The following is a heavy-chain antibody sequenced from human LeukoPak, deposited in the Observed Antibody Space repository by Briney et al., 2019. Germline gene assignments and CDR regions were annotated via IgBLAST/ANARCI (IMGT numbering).Heavy chain of an antibody. CDR2: IYYSGST. D-gene: IGHD6-19*01. V-gene: IGHV4-39*07. J-gene: IGHJ5*02. CDR3: ASQGGYSSGWYT. Sequence: SETLSLTCTVSGGSISSSSYYWGWIRQPPGKGLEWIGSIYYSGSTYYNPSLKSRVTISVDTSKNQFSLQLNSVTPEDTAVYYCASQGGYSSGWYTWGQGTLVTVSS. CDR1: GGSISSSSYY.